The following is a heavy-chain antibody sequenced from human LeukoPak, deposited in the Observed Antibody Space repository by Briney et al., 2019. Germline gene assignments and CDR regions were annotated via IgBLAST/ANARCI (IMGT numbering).Heavy chain of an antibody. CDR2: IYYGGST. Sequence: SETLSLTCTVSVGSISSSDYYWGWIRQPPGKGLEWIGSIYYGGSTCYNPSLKSRVTISVDTSKNQFSLKLSSVTAADTAVYYCARLRLFDNSGYCDSWGQGTLVTVSS. J-gene: IGHJ4*02. CDR1: VGSISSSDYY. D-gene: IGHD3-22*01. V-gene: IGHV4-39*01. CDR3: ARLRLFDNSGYCDS.